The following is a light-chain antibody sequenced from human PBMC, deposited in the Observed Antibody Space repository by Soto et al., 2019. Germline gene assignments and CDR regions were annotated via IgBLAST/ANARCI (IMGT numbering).Light chain of an antibody. CDR3: GADHGSGSSFV. Sequence: QSVLTQPPSTSASLGASVTLTYTLGSFYRDYKVDWYQQRPGKGPRFVMRVGTGGIVGSKGDGIPDRFSVAGSGLNRYLTIKNIQEEDESDYHCGADHGSGSSFVFGGGTKLTVL. CDR2: VGTGGIVG. J-gene: IGLJ2*01. CDR1: SFYRDYK. V-gene: IGLV9-49*03.